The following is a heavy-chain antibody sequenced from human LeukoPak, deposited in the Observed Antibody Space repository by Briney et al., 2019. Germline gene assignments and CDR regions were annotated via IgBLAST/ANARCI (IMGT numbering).Heavy chain of an antibody. Sequence: SETLSLTCTVSGASISSYYWSWIRQPPGKGLEWIGYIYYSGSTNYNPSLKSRVTISAETSKNQFSLKLSSVTTADTAVYYCARGLGIAAPEDYWGQGTLVTVSS. V-gene: IGHV4-59*01. CDR1: GASISSYY. CDR3: ARGLGIAAPEDY. CDR2: IYYSGST. J-gene: IGHJ4*02. D-gene: IGHD6-13*01.